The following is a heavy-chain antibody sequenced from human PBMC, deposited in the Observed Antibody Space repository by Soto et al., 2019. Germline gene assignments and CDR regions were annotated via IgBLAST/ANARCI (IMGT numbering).Heavy chain of an antibody. D-gene: IGHD6-13*01. V-gene: IGHV2-5*02. J-gene: IGHJ5*02. CDR3: ARSYCIAAAGKHAVNWFDP. CDR1: GFSLTNKGVG. Sequence: SGPTLVNPTQTLTLTCNFSGFSLTNKGVGVGWIRQPPRKALEWLGIIYWDDDKRYRPSLNNRLTITKDTSKNQVVLTMTNMDPVDTATYYCARSYCIAAAGKHAVNWFDPWGQGTLVTVSS. CDR2: IYWDDDK.